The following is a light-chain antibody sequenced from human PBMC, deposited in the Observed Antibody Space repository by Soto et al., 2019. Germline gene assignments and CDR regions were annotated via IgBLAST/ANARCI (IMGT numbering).Light chain of an antibody. V-gene: IGKV3D-20*02. J-gene: IGKJ5*01. CDR1: QSVSSSH. CDR2: AAS. CDR3: QQRSNLIT. Sequence: IVFTQSPGTLSLSPGERATLSCRASQSVSSSHLAWYQHKPGQAPRLLIYAASSRATGSPDRFSGGGSGTDFTLTISSLEPEDFAVYYCQQRSNLITFGQGTRLEIK.